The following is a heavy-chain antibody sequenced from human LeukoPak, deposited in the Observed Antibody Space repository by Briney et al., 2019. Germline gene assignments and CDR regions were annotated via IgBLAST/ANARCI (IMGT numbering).Heavy chain of an antibody. Sequence: GGSLRLSCAASGFTFSSYEMNWVRQAPGKGLEWVSYISSSGSTIYYADSVKGRFTISRDNAKNSLYLQMNSLRAEDTVVYYCASHGSYSLFDYWGQGTLVTVSS. J-gene: IGHJ4*02. CDR3: ASHGSYSLFDY. CDR2: ISSSGSTI. D-gene: IGHD1-26*01. CDR1: GFTFSSYE. V-gene: IGHV3-48*03.